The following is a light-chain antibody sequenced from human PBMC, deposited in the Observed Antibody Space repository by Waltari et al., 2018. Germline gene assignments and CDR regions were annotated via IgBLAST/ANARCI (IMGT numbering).Light chain of an antibody. J-gene: IGLJ3*02. Sequence: YVLTQPPSVSVAPGQTARLTCGGSNLGGKLVHLYQQKPGQAPVLVVYDDSARPSGIPERFSGSNSGNTATLTITRVEAGDEADYYCQVWHHTNDQEGVFGGGTTLTV. CDR1: NLGGKL. CDR2: DDS. V-gene: IGLV3-21*02. CDR3: QVWHHTNDQEGV.